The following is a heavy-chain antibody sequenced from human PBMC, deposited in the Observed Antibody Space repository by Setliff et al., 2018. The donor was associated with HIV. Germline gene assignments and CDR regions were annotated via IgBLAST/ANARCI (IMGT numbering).Heavy chain of an antibody. CDR3: ASLNYYDSSGYYPH. D-gene: IGHD3-22*01. CDR1: GGSMISYY. V-gene: IGHV4-59*01. CDR2: IYYNGLT. Sequence: SETLSLTCTVSGGSMISYYWSWIRQPPGKGLEWIGVIYYNGLTFYNPSLESRVTIAVDTSKNQFSLKLSSVTAADTAVYYCASLNYYDSSGYYPHWGQGTLVTVSS. J-gene: IGHJ4*02.